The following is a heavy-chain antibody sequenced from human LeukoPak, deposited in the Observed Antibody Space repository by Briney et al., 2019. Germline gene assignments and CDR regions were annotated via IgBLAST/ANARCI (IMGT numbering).Heavy chain of an antibody. CDR1: GFTFNGYW. V-gene: IGHV3-7*03. Sequence: PGGSLRLSCAASGFTFNGYWMSWFRQAPGKGLEWVANINQDGSEKYYVDSVRGRSTISRDNAKNSLYLQMNSLRAEDTAVYYCARGFRVATIDWFDPWGQGTLVTVSS. D-gene: IGHD5-12*01. CDR2: INQDGSEK. J-gene: IGHJ5*02. CDR3: ARGFRVATIDWFDP.